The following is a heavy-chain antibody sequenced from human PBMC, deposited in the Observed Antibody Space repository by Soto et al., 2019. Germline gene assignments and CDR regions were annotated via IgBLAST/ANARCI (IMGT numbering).Heavy chain of an antibody. CDR3: EGRDDPFHV. CDR2: IWHDGSQK. V-gene: IGHV3-33*01. J-gene: IGHJ3*01. Sequence: QVQLVESGGGVVQPGTSLRLSCVASGFTFSNYGIHWVRQAPGRGLEWVAVIWHDGSQKYLTDSVRGRFTISRDNSKNTGDLHMNSLRVEDTAVYYCEGRDDPFHVWGRGTMGTVSS. CDR1: GFTFSNYG.